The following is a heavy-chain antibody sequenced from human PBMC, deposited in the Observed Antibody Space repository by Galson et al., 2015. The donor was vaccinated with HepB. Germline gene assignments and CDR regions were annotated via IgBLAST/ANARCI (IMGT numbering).Heavy chain of an antibody. CDR1: GGTFSSYA. V-gene: IGHV1-69*04. Sequence: SVKVSCKASGGTFSSYAISWVRQAPGQGLEWMGRIIPILGIANYAQKFQGRVTITADKSTSTAYMELSSLRSEDTAVYYRARALNSDDAFDIWGQGTMVTVSS. CDR2: IIPILGIA. J-gene: IGHJ3*02. D-gene: IGHD4-23*01. CDR3: ARALNSDDAFDI.